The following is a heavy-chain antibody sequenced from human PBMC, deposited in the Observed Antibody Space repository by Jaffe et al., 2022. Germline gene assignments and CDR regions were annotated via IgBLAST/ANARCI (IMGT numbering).Heavy chain of an antibody. Sequence: QVQLVESGGGLVKPGGSLRLSCAASGFFFRDYYMSWIRQAPGKGLEWISYITSSGSSIYYADSVKGRFTISRDNAKNSLYLQMNSLRAEDTAVYYCARMTMVTFPTFDFWGQGTLVTVSS. CDR2: ITSSGSSI. V-gene: IGHV3-11*01. J-gene: IGHJ4*02. CDR3: ARMTMVTFPTFDF. CDR1: GFFFRDYY. D-gene: IGHD4-17*01.